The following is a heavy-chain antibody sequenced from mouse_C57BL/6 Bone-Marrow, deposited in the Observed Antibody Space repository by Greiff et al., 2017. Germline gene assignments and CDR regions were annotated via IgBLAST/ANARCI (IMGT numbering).Heavy chain of an antibody. CDR1: GFTFSSYA. Sequence: EVMLVESGGGLVKPGGSLKLSCAASGFTFSSYAMSWVRQTPEKRLEWVATISDGGSYTYYPDNVKGRFTISRDNAKNNLYLQMSHLKSEDTAMYYCARDYGYHWYFDDWGTGTTVTVSS. J-gene: IGHJ1*03. CDR2: ISDGGSYT. V-gene: IGHV5-4*01. D-gene: IGHD2-14*01. CDR3: ARDYGYHWYFDD.